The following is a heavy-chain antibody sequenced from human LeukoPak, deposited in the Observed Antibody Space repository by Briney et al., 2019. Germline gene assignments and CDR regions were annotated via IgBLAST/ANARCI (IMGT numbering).Heavy chain of an antibody. CDR1: GFTFSNAW. J-gene: IGHJ5*02. V-gene: IGHV3-15*01. D-gene: IGHD2-21*02. CDR2: IKSKPDGGTT. CDR3: STEGLAYCDGDCYS. Sequence: GGSLRLSCAAPGFTFSNAWMSWVRQAPGKGLEWVGHIKSKPDGGTTDYAAPVKGRFTISRDDSKNTLYLQMNILKTEDTAVYYCSTEGLAYCDGDCYSWGQGTLVTVSS.